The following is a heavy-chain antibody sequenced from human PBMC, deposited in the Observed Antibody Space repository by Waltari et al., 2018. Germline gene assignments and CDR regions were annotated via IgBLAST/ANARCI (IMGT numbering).Heavy chain of an antibody. Sequence: QLQLVESGGGVVPPGGSLRLSCAGSGFRFSDYSLHWVRQWPGRGLRWVAVISYDGTQKYFAASVRGRFTIARDNSKNIFYLQMDSLRNDDTGVYYCTRDEGFYYYYGLDVWGQGTTVNVSS. CDR1: GFRFSDYS. J-gene: IGHJ6*02. CDR3: TRDEGFYYYYGLDV. V-gene: IGHV3-30-3*01. CDR2: ISYDGTQK.